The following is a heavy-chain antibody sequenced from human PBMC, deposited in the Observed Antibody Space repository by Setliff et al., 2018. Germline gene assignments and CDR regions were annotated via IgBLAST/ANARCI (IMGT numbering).Heavy chain of an antibody. CDR2: IYPSGGT. V-gene: IGHV4-61*02. CDR1: GGSISSGHYY. Sequence: KTSETLSLTCTVSGGSISSGHYYWNWIRQPAGKGLEWIGRIYPSGGTNYNPSLKSRVTISVDTSKNHFSLRLDSVTAADTAMYFCAREIASSGTGSLVFDRWGQGILVTVSS. J-gene: IGHJ5*02. CDR3: AREIASSGTGSLVFDR. D-gene: IGHD3-10*01.